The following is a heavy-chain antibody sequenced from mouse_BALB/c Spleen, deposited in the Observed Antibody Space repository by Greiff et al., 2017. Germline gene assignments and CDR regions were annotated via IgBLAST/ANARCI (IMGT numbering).Heavy chain of an antibody. V-gene: IGHV2-6-7*01. J-gene: IGHJ1*01. CDR1: GFSLTGYG. D-gene: IGHD1-1*01. Sequence: VQGVESGPGLVAPSQSLSITCTVSGFSLTGYGVNWVRQPPGKGLEWLGMIWGDGSTDYNSALKSRLSISKDNSKSQVFLKMNSLQTDDTARYYCATDYYGSSPYWYFDVWGAGTTVTVSS. CDR3: ATDYYGSSPYWYFDV. CDR2: IWGDGST.